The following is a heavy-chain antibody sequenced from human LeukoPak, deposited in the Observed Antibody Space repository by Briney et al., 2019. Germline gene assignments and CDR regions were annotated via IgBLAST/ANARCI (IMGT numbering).Heavy chain of an antibody. CDR3: AKAYSSGWYFDY. CDR2: ISWNSGSI. CDR1: GFTFDDYA. J-gene: IGHJ4*02. Sequence: GGSLRLSCAASGFTFDDYAMHWVRHAPGKGLEWVSGISWNSGSIGYADSVKGRFTISRDNAKNSLYLQMNSLRAEDTALYYCAKAYSSGWYFDYWGQGTLVTVSS. D-gene: IGHD6-19*01. V-gene: IGHV3-9*01.